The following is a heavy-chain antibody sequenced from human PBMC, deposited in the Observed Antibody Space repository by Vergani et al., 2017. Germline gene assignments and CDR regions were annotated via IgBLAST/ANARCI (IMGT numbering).Heavy chain of an antibody. CDR2: ISSSSSYI. J-gene: IGHJ4*02. CDR3: ARGVMGNWNDPPSFDY. CDR1: GFTFSSYS. Sequence: EVQLVESGGGLVKPGGSLRLSCAASGFTFSSYSMNWVRQAPGKGLEWVSSISSSSSYIYYADSVKGRFTISRENAKNSLYLQMNSMRAEDTAVYYCARGVMGNWNDPPSFDYWGQGTLVTVSS. D-gene: IGHD1-1*01. V-gene: IGHV3-21*01.